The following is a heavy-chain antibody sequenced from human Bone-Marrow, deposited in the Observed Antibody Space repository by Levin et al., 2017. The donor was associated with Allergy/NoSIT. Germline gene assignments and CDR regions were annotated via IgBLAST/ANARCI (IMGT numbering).Heavy chain of an antibody. CDR1: GFTFSNAW. CDR3: TRDEACSGGSCYSYNWFDP. CDR2: IKSKADGGTT. J-gene: IGHJ5*02. Sequence: GESLKISCAASGFTFSNAWMSWVRQAPGKGLEWVGRIKSKADGGTTDYAAPVKGRFTLSRDDSKNILYLQMNSLKTEDTAMYYCTRDEACSGGSCYSYNWFDPGGQGTLVIVSS. V-gene: IGHV3-15*01. D-gene: IGHD2-15*01.